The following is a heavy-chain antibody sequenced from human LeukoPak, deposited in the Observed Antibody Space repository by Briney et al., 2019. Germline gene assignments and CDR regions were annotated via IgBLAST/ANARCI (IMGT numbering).Heavy chain of an antibody. CDR2: IIPIFGTA. Sequence: ASVKVSCKASGGTFSSYAISWVRQAPGQGLEWMGGIIPIFGTANYAQKFQGRVTITADESTSTAYMELSSLRSEDTAVYYCARVKVVKYSYGVFDYWGQGTLVTVSS. D-gene: IGHD5-18*01. CDR3: ARVKVVKYSYGVFDY. CDR1: GGTFSSYA. J-gene: IGHJ4*02. V-gene: IGHV1-69*13.